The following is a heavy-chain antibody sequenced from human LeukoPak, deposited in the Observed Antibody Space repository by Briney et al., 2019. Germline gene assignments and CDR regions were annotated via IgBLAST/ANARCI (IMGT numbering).Heavy chain of an antibody. V-gene: IGHV3-23*01. CDR1: AFTFSSYA. CDR2: ITGSGGYT. CDR3: AKDPVIGAPHVFDI. J-gene: IGHJ3*02. Sequence: PGGSLRLSCAASAFTFSSYAMSWVRQAPGKGLEWVSAITGSGGYTYYAASVKGRFTISRDNSNNTLYLQMNSLRAEDTAVYYCAKDPVIGAPHVFDIWGQGTMVTVSS.